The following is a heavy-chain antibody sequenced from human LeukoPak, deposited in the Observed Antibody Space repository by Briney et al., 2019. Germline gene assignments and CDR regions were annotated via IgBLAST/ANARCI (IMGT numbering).Heavy chain of an antibody. D-gene: IGHD6-13*01. Sequence: GGSLRLSCAASGFTFSDYYMSWIRQAPGKGLEWVSYISSSGSTIYYADSVKGRFTISRDNAKNSLYLQMNSLRAEDTAVYYCARDRDYSRSWSYYFDYWGQGTLVTVSS. CDR3: ARDRDYSRSWSYYFDY. CDR2: ISSSGSTI. J-gene: IGHJ4*02. V-gene: IGHV3-11*01. CDR1: GFTFSDYY.